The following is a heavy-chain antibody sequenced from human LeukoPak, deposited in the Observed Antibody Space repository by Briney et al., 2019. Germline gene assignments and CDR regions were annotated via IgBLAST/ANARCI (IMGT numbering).Heavy chain of an antibody. D-gene: IGHD4-17*01. J-gene: IGHJ5*02. CDR1: GLTFSNAW. V-gene: IGHV3-15*01. Sequence: GGSLRLSCAASGLTFSNAWMSWVRQAPGKGLEWVGRIKSKTDGGTPDYAAPVKGRFTISRDDSKNTMYLQMNSLKTEDTAVYYCTTDRGYGDYVSAWFDPWGQGALVTVSS. CDR3: TTDRGYGDYVSAWFDP. CDR2: IKSKTDGGTP.